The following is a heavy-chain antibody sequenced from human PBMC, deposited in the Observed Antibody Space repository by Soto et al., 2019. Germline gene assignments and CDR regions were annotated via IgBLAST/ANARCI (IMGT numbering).Heavy chain of an antibody. V-gene: IGHV3-33*01. CDR1: GFTFSSYG. D-gene: IGHD3-22*01. J-gene: IGHJ4*02. CDR3: ERSDSSGYYKGGFDY. CDR2: IWDDGSNK. Sequence: QVQLVESGGGVVQPGRSLRLSCAASGFTFSSYGMHWVRQAPGKGLEWVAVIWDDGSNKYYADSVKGRFTISRDNSKNTLYLQMNSMRAEDTAVYYCERSDSSGYYKGGFDYWGQGTLVTVSS.